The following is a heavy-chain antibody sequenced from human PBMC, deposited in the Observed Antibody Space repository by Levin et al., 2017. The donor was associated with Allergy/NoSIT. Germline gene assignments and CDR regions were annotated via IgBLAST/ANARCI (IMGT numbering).Heavy chain of an antibody. Sequence: SGGSLRLSCAASGFTFGNYWMSWVHQAPGKGLEWVANIKQDGSEIYYVDSVKGRFTISRDNAKNSLFLHMNSLRAEDTAMYYCARLTFYDFWSGPSPYFDYWGQGTLVTVSS. CDR2: IKQDGSEI. J-gene: IGHJ4*02. CDR1: GFTFGNYW. CDR3: ARLTFYDFWSGPSPYFDY. D-gene: IGHD3-3*01. V-gene: IGHV3-7*03.